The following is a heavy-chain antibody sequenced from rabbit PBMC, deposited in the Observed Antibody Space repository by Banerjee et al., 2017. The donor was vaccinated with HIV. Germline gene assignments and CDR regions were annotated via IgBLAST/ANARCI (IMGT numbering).Heavy chain of an antibody. Sequence: QEQLEESGGDLVKPEGSLTLTCTASGFSFSNKYVMCWVRQAPGKGLEWIACINTSSGNTVYASWVNGRFTISKTSSTTVTLQMTSLTAADTATYFCGREHVIGHWTFDLWGQGTLVTVS. CDR1: GFSFSNKYV. J-gene: IGHJ4*01. CDR3: GREHVIGHWTFDL. CDR2: INTSSGNT. V-gene: IGHV1S45*01. D-gene: IGHD1-1*01.